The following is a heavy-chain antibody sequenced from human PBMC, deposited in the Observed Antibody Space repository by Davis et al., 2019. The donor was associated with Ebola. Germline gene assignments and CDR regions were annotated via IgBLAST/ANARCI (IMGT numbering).Heavy chain of an antibody. Sequence: GGSLRLSCAASGFTFSSYAMSWVRQAPGKGLEWVSAISGSGGSTYYADSVKGRFTISRDDSKNTAYLQMNSLKTEDTAVYYCTVTTTHDDYWGQGTLVTVSS. D-gene: IGHD4-11*01. CDR1: GFTFSSYA. V-gene: IGHV3-23*01. CDR3: TVTTTHDDY. J-gene: IGHJ4*02. CDR2: ISGSGGST.